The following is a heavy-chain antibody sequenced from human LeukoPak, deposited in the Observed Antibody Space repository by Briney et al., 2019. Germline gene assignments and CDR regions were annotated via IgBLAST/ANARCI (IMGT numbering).Heavy chain of an antibody. Sequence: PGGSLRLSCAPSGFTFRNYWMGWVRQAPGKGLEWVANIKQDGSETYYVHSVKGRFTISRDNAKNSLYLQMNGLRAEDTAVYYCARENYFDYWGQGTLVTVSS. CDR1: GFTFRNYW. V-gene: IGHV3-7*01. CDR3: ARENYFDY. CDR2: IKQDGSET. J-gene: IGHJ4*02.